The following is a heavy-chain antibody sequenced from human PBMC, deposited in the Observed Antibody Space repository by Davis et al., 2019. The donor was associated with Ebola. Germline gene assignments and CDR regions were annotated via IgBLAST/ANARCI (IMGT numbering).Heavy chain of an antibody. CDR2: INPNSGGT. D-gene: IGHD4-11*01. CDR3: ARDFNDYSIYYGMDV. J-gene: IGHJ6*02. CDR1: GGTFSSYA. V-gene: IGHV1-2*04. Sequence: ASVKVSCKASGGTFSSYAISWVRQAPGQGLEWMGWINPNSGGTNYAQKFQGWVTMTRDTSISTAYMELRSLRSDDTAVYYCARDFNDYSIYYGMDVWGQGTTVTVSS.